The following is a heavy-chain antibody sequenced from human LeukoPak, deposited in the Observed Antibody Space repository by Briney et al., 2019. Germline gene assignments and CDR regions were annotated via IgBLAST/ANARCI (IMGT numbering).Heavy chain of an antibody. D-gene: IGHD3-22*01. J-gene: IGHJ3*02. CDR3: ARAEIGGRAFDI. CDR2: IHTSGNT. V-gene: IGHV4-4*07. CDR1: GGSISTYY. Sequence: SETLSLTCTVSGGSISTYYWSWIRQPARKGLEWIGRIHTSGNTNQNPSLKSRVTMSVDTSKNQLSLNLSSLTAADTAVYYCARAEIGGRAFDIWRQGTMVTVSS.